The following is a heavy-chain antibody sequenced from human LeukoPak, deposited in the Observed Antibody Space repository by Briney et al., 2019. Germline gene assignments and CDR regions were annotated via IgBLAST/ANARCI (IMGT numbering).Heavy chain of an antibody. D-gene: IGHD3-10*02. V-gene: IGHV3-48*03. CDR3: AELGITMIGGV. Sequence: GGSLRLSCAASGFSFSNYAMNWVRQAPGKGLEWVSYISSSGSTIYYADSVKGRFTISRDNAKNSLYLQMNSLRAEDMAVYYCAELGITMIGGVWGKGTTVTISS. CDR1: GFSFSNYA. CDR2: ISSSGSTI. J-gene: IGHJ6*04.